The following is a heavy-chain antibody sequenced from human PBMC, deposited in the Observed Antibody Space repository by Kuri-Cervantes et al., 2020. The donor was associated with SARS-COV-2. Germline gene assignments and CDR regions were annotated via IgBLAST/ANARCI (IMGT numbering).Heavy chain of an antibody. D-gene: IGHD1-26*01. CDR2: ISGSGGST. CDR3: ARGGFSERFLDY. J-gene: IGHJ4*02. V-gene: IGHV3-23*01. Sequence: GGSLRLSCAASGFTFSSYAMSWVRQAPGKGLEWVSAISGSGGSTYYADSVKGRFTISRDNAKNSLYLQMNSLRAEDTAVYYCARGGFSERFLDYWGQGTLVTVSS. CDR1: GFTFSSYA.